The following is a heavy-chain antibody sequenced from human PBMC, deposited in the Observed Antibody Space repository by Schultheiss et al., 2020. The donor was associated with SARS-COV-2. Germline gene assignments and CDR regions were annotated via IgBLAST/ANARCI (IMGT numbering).Heavy chain of an antibody. V-gene: IGHV3-11*04. D-gene: IGHD6-19*01. CDR1: GFTFGDFH. CDR3: ARDTGAVAGTFRSLFDY. CDR2: IANRGDTI. J-gene: IGHJ4*02. Sequence: GGSLRLSCAASGFTFGDFHMNWIRQAPGKGLEWVSYIANRGDTIYYADSVQGRFTISRDNAKNSLYLQMNSLRAEDTAVYYCARDTGAVAGTFRSLFDYWGQGTLVTVSS.